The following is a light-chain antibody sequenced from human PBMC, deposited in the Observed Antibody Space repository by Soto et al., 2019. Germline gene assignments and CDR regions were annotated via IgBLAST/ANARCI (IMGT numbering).Light chain of an antibody. Sequence: QPVLTQPPSASGTPGQRVTISCSGSSSNIGSNTVNWYQQLPGTAPKLLIYSNNPRPSGVPDRFSGSKSGPSASLAISGLQSEDEADYYCAAWDDSLNGVVFGGGTKLTVL. J-gene: IGLJ2*01. CDR2: SNN. CDR3: AAWDDSLNGVV. V-gene: IGLV1-44*01. CDR1: SSNIGSNT.